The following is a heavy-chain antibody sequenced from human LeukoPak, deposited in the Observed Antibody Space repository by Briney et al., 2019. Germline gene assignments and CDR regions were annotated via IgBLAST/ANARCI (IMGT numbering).Heavy chain of an antibody. V-gene: IGHV3-48*03. CDR2: IGSSGSTI. Sequence: GGSLRLSCAASEFTFSSYEMNWVRQAPGKGLEWVSYIGSSGSTIYYADSVKGRFTISRDNAKNSLYLQMNSLRAEDTAVYYCARDPLPYCSGGSCYPVWGKGTTVTVSS. J-gene: IGHJ6*04. D-gene: IGHD2-15*01. CDR1: EFTFSSYE. CDR3: ARDPLPYCSGGSCYPV.